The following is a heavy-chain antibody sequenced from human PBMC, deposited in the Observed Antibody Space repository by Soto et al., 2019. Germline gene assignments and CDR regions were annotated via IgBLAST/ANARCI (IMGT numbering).Heavy chain of an antibody. Sequence: GGSLRLSCSASEFPFSSSAMNWVRQAPGKGLEWISYISRSSTTIHYVESVKGRFTISRDNAKNSVSLHMNSLGVEDTGLYYCTTDLNWSGTWGQGTMVTVSS. CDR2: ISRSSTTI. V-gene: IGHV3-48*04. J-gene: IGHJ5*01. CDR1: EFPFSSSA. D-gene: IGHD3-3*01. CDR3: TTDLNWSGT.